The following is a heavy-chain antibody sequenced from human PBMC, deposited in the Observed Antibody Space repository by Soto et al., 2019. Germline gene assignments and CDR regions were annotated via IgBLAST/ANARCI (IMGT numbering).Heavy chain of an antibody. V-gene: IGHV4-59*01. D-gene: IGHD2-15*01. J-gene: IGHJ5*02. CDR3: AREGEAGCLGGKCYWGWFDP. CDR2: IYYTGAT. Sequence: SETLSLTCTVSGGSINNYYWSWIRQPPGKGLEWIGLIYYTGATDYNPSLRGRVTISVDTSKSQFSLRLTSVTAADTAVYYCAREGEAGCLGGKCYWGWFDPWGQGTLVTVSS. CDR1: GGSINNYY.